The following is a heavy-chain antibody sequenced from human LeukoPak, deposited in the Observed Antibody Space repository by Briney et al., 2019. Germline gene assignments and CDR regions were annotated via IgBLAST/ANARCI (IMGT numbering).Heavy chain of an antibody. CDR3: ARGEAARGITTFGVVIEDPFGY. D-gene: IGHD3-3*01. CDR2: INPNSGGT. Sequence: GASVKVSCKTSGYSFNIYEINWVRQAPGQGLEWMGWINPNSGGTNYAQKFQGRVTMTRDTSISTAYMELSRLRSDDTAVYYCARGEAARGITTFGVVIEDPFGYWGQGTLVTVSS. J-gene: IGHJ4*02. V-gene: IGHV1-2*02. CDR1: GYSFNIYE.